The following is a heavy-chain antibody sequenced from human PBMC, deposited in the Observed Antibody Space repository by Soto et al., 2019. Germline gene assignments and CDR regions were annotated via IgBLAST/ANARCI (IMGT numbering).Heavy chain of an antibody. CDR1: GFTFRSYS. Sequence: EVQLVESGGGLVQPGGSLRLSCSASGFTFRSYSLNWVRQAPGKGLEWVSYISSSSSTIYYADSVKGRFTISRDNAKNSLYLQMNSLRDEDTAVYYCAREIPSRGAGWFDPWGQGTLVTVSS. CDR2: ISSSSSTI. CDR3: AREIPSRGAGWFDP. J-gene: IGHJ5*02. V-gene: IGHV3-48*02. D-gene: IGHD3-10*01.